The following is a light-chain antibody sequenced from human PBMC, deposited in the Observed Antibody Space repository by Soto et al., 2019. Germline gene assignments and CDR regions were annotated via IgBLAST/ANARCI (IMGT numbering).Light chain of an antibody. CDR2: AAS. J-gene: IGKJ1*01. CDR3: QQSYSTWK. CDR1: QSISSF. V-gene: IGKV1-39*01. Sequence: DIQMTQSPSSLSASVGDRVTITCRASQSISSFLNWYQQKPGKATKLLIYAASSLQSGVPSRFSGSGSVTAFTLTISSLQPEDFATSSCQQSYSTWKFGQGTKVEIK.